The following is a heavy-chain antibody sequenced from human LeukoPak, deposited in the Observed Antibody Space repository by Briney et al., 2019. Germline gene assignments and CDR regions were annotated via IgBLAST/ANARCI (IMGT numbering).Heavy chain of an antibody. CDR2: IRSSGSPR. CDR1: GFTISTYS. V-gene: IGHV3-48*02. CDR3: VRDPDALDF. J-gene: IGHJ4*02. Sequence: GGSLRLSCKASGFTISTYSMNWVRQAPGKRLEWVSYIRSSGSPRYYADSVKGRFTISRDDAKSSLYLQMDNLRDEDTAVYYCVRDPDALDFWGQGTLVTVSP.